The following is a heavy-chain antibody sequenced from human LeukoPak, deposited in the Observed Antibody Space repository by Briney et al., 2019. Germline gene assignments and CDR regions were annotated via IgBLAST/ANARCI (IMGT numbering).Heavy chain of an antibody. CDR2: ISSGSTI. Sequence: GGSLRLSCAASGFTFSDYYMSWIRQAPGKGLEWVSYISSGSTIYYADSVKGRFTISRDNAKNSLYLQMNSLRAEDTAVYYCARVSYSSGWYPLYYFDYWGQGTLVTVSS. J-gene: IGHJ4*02. CDR1: GFTFSDYY. V-gene: IGHV3-11*01. CDR3: ARVSYSSGWYPLYYFDY. D-gene: IGHD6-19*01.